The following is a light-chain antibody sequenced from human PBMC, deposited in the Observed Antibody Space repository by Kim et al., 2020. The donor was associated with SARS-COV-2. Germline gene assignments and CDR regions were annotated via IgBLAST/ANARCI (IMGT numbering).Light chain of an antibody. J-gene: IGKJ4*01. V-gene: IGKV1-33*01. CDR2: DAS. Sequence: DIQMTQSPSSLSASVGDRVTITCQASQDISNYLNWYQQKPGKAPKLLIYDASNLETGVPSRFSGSGSGTDFTFTISSLQPEDIATYYCQQYGNLRLTFGGGAKV. CDR1: QDISNY. CDR3: QQYGNLRLT.